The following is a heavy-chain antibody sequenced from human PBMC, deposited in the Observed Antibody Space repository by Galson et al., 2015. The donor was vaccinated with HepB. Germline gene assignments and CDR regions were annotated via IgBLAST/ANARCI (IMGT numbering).Heavy chain of an antibody. Sequence: SLRLSCAASGFSFSSYATHWVRQAPGKGLEWVAVLSYDGSNRYYADSVKGRFTISRDNSKNTLYLQMNNLRAEDTSVYYCAREGGQDWFDYWGQGTLVTVSS. CDR3: AREGGQDWFDY. D-gene: IGHD1-26*01. J-gene: IGHJ4*02. V-gene: IGHV3-30*04. CDR2: LSYDGSNR. CDR1: GFSFSSYA.